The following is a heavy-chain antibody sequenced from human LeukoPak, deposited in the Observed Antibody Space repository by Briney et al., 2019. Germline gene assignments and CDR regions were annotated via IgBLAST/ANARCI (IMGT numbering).Heavy chain of an antibody. Sequence: GGSLRLSCAASGFTFGDYAMNWVRQAPGKGLEWVSSISASSTYIYYADSLKGRFTISRDDAKNSLYLQMSSLRAEDTAVYYCARASGGVSGYDLYYLDYWGQGTLVTVSS. CDR1: GFTFGDYA. D-gene: IGHD5-12*01. CDR3: ARASGGVSGYDLYYLDY. J-gene: IGHJ4*02. V-gene: IGHV3-21*01. CDR2: ISASSTYI.